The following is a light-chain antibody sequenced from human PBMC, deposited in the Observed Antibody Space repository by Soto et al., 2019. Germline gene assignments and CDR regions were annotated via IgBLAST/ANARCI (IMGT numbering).Light chain of an antibody. J-gene: IGKJ5*01. CDR2: DAS. CDR3: QQDNSCPIT. V-gene: IGKV1-12*01. Sequence: DIQMTQSPSSVSASVGDRVTITCRASQDISSKLVWYQQKPGKAPNLLVYDASTLQSGVPSRFSGSGSGTDFTLTISSLQPEDFATYYCQQDNSCPITFGQGTRLEIE. CDR1: QDISSK.